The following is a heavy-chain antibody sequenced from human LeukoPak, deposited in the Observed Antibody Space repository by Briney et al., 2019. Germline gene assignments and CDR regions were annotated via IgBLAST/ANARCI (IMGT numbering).Heavy chain of an antibody. V-gene: IGHV4-39*01. CDR2: IYYSGST. CDR3: MRSYYYDSSGYSIDY. J-gene: IGHJ4*02. D-gene: IGHD3-22*01. Sequence: SETLSLTCTVSGGSISSSSYYWGWIRQSPGKGLEWIGSIYYSGSTYYNPSLKSRVTISVDTSKNQFSLKLSSVTAADTAVYYCMRSYYYDSSGYSIDYWGQGTLVTVSS. CDR1: GGSISSSSYY.